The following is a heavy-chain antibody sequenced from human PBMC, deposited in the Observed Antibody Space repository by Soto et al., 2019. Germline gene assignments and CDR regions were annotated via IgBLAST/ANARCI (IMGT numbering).Heavy chain of an antibody. CDR2: ISGSCGST. CDR1: GFTFSSDA. D-gene: IGHD1-7*01. J-gene: IGHJ4*02. Sequence: EVQLLESGGGLVQPGGSLRLSCAASGFTFSSDAMSWVRQAPGKGLEWVPAISGSCGSTYYADSVKGRFTIARDNAKITLYLQMDSLRAEDTAVYYCAKANGRTGITFFDYWGQGTLVTVSS. CDR3: AKANGRTGITFFDY. V-gene: IGHV3-23*01.